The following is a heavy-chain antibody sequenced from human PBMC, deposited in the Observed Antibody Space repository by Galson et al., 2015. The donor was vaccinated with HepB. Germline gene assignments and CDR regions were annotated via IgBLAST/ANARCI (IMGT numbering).Heavy chain of an antibody. CDR1: GGTFSSYA. CDR3: ARGPYYYFSYMDV. J-gene: IGHJ6*03. CDR2: IIPMFGTT. Sequence: KVSCKASGGTFSSYAITWVRQAPGQGLEWMGGIIPMFGTTNYAQKFQGRVTITADTFPSTAYMELSSLRSEDTAVYYCARGPYYYFSYMDVWGKGTTVTVSS. V-gene: IGHV1-69*06.